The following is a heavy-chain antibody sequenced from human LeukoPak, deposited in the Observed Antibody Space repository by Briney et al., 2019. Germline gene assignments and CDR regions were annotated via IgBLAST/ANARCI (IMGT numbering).Heavy chain of an antibody. D-gene: IGHD5-12*01. CDR2: INERGSST. CDR1: GFTFSNSW. V-gene: IGHV3-74*01. J-gene: IGHJ4*02. Sequence: SGGSLRLSCAASGFTFSNSWLHWVRQAPGKGLVWVSRINERGSSTSYADSVKGRFTISRDNAKNTLYLQLNNLRADDTGVYYCAGGRLVATSKAVAIDYWGQGTLVTVSS. CDR3: AGGRLVATSKAVAIDY.